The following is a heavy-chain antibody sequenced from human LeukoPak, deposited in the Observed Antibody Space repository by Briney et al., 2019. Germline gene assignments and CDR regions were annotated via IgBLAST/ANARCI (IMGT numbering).Heavy chain of an antibody. V-gene: IGHV3-30-3*01. D-gene: IGHD3-10*01. CDR3: ARGVHAVDGPGSYWD. CDR1: GFTFSSYA. J-gene: IGHJ4*02. Sequence: GGSLRLSCAASGFTFSSYAMTWVRQAPGKGLEWVAVISYDGSNKYYADSVKGRFTISRDNSKNTLYLQMNSLRAEDTAVYYCARGVHAVDGPGSYWDWGQGTLVTVSS. CDR2: ISYDGSNK.